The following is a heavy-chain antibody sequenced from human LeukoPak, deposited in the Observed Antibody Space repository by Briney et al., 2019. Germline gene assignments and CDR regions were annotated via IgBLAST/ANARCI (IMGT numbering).Heavy chain of an antibody. J-gene: IGHJ4*02. V-gene: IGHV3-73*01. CDR3: TSPPHDYGNDFDF. CDR2: IRSKPNGYVT. Sequence: GGSLRLSCAASGFTFSASAVHWVRQASGKGLEWVGRIRSKPNGYVTAYAASVKGRSTISRDDSKNTAFLQMNSLEVEDTAVYFCTSPPHDYGNDFDFWGRGTLVTVSS. D-gene: IGHD4-11*01. CDR1: GFTFSASA.